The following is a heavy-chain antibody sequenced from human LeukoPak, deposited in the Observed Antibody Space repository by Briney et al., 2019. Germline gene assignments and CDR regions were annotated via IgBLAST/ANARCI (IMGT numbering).Heavy chain of an antibody. CDR3: AREEMEASSGIRSDV. V-gene: IGHV3-23*01. CDR1: GFTFSSYA. CDR2: ISGSGGST. Sequence: GGSLRLSCAASGFTFSSYAMSWVRQAPGKGLEWVSAISGSGGSTYYADSVKGRFTISRDNAKNSLYLQMNSLRAEDTAVYYCAREEMEASSGIRSDVWGKGTTVTVSS. D-gene: IGHD6-13*01. J-gene: IGHJ6*04.